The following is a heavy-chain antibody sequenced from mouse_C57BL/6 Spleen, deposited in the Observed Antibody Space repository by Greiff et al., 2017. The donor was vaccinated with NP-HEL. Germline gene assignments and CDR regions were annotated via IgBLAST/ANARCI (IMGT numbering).Heavy chain of an antibody. Sequence: QVQLKESGAELARPGASVKLSCKASGYTFTSYGISWAKQRTGQGLEWIGEIYPRSGNTYYNEKFKGKATLTADKSSSTAYMELRSLTSEDSAVYFCARIGLYDYYAMDYWGQGTSVTVSS. V-gene: IGHV1-81*01. J-gene: IGHJ4*01. CDR1: GYTFTSYG. CDR3: ARIGLYDYYAMDY. D-gene: IGHD3-1*01. CDR2: IYPRSGNT.